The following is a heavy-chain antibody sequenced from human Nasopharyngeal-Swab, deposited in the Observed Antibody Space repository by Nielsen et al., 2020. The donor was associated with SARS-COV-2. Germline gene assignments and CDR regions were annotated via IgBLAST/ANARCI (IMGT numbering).Heavy chain of an antibody. V-gene: IGHV2-70*04. CDR3: ARVDVDTSMTH. D-gene: IGHD5-18*01. J-gene: IGHJ4*02. Sequence: SGPTLVKPTQTLTLTCTFSGFSLSTSGMRVSWIRQPPGKALEWLARIDWDDDKFYSTSLKTRLTISKDTSKNRVVLTMNNMDPVDTATYYCARVDVDTSMTHWGQGTLVTVSS. CDR2: IDWDDDK. CDR1: GFSLSTSGMR.